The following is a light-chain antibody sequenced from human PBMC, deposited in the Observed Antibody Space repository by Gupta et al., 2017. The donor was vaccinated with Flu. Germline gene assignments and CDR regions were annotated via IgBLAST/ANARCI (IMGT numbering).Light chain of an antibody. CDR3: QQAYDSPRT. CDR2: SAS. CDR1: HSLVSQSSCTY. V-gene: IGKV2-28*01. Sequence: STSHSLVSQSSCTYLDWYEQKPGQSPQLLIYSASTRPSGVPSRFSGSGSGADFTLRISRLQADDFGAYYCQQAYDSPRTFGQGTKLEIK. J-gene: IGKJ1*01.